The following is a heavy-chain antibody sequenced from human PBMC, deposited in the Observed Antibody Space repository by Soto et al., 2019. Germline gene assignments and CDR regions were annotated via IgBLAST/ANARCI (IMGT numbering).Heavy chain of an antibody. CDR1: GGSISSYY. CDR3: ARGIYDFWSGYQNWFDP. Sequence: SETLSLTCTVSGGSISSYYWSWIRQPPGKGLEWIGYIYYSGSTNYNPSLKSRVTISVDTSKNQFSLKLSSVTAADTAVYYCARGIYDFWSGYQNWFDPWGQGTLVTVSS. D-gene: IGHD3-3*01. V-gene: IGHV4-59*01. CDR2: IYYSGST. J-gene: IGHJ5*02.